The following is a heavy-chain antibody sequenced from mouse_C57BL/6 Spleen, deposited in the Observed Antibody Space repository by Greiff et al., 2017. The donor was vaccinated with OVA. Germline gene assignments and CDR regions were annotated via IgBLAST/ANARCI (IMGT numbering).Heavy chain of an antibody. CDR3: ARDHYYGSSFDY. J-gene: IGHJ2*01. CDR2: IHPNSGST. V-gene: IGHV1-64*01. Sequence: QVQLQQPGAELVKPGASVKLSCKASGYTFTSYWMHWVKQRPGQGLEWIGMIHPNSGSTNYNEKFKSNATLTVDKSSSTAYMQLSSLTSEDSAVYYCARDHYYGSSFDYWGQGTTLTVSS. D-gene: IGHD1-1*01. CDR1: GYTFTSYW.